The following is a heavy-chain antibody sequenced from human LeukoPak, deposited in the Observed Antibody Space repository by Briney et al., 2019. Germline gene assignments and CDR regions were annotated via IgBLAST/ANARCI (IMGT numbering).Heavy chain of an antibody. CDR2: IIPIFGTA. J-gene: IGHJ4*02. CDR3: ARDPGDSSGYYSSRNYYFDS. CDR1: GGTFSSYV. V-gene: IGHV1-69*05. D-gene: IGHD3-22*01. Sequence: ASVKASCKASGGTFSSYVISWVRQAPRQGLEWMGGIIPIFGTANYAQKFQGRVTITTDESTSTAYMELTSLRSEDTAVYYCARDPGDSSGYYSSRNYYFDSWGQGTLVTVSS.